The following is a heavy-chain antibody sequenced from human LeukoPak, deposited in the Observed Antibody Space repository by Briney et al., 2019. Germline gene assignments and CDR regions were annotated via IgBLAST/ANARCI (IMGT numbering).Heavy chain of an antibody. CDR1: GGSFSGYY. D-gene: IGHD6-13*01. Sequence: SETLSLTCAVYGGSFSGYYWSWIRQPPGKGLEWIGEINHSGSTNYNPSLKSRVTISVDTSKNQFSLKLSSVTAADTAVYYCARGKGSSWSLKLDYWGQGTLVTVSS. V-gene: IGHV4-34*01. J-gene: IGHJ4*02. CDR3: ARGKGSSWSLKLDY. CDR2: INHSGST.